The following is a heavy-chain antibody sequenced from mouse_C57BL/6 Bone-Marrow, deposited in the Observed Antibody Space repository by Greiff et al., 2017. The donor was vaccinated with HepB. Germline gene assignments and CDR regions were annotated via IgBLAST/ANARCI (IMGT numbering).Heavy chain of an antibody. CDR3: ARQVVDYDEGYAMDY. J-gene: IGHJ4*01. CDR1: GFTFSDYY. Sequence: DVMLVESGGGLVQPGGSLKLSCAASGFTFSDYYMYWVRQTPEKRLEWVAYISNGGGSPYYPDTVKGRFTISRDNAKNTLYLQMSRLKSEDTAMYYCARQVVDYDEGYAMDYWGQGTSVTVSS. V-gene: IGHV5-12*01. CDR2: ISNGGGSP. D-gene: IGHD2-4*01.